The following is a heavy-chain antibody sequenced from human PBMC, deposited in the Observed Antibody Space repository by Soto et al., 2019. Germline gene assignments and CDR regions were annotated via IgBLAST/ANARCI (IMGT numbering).Heavy chain of an antibody. V-gene: IGHV1-18*01. CDR2: ISAYNGNT. CDR1: GYTFTSYG. J-gene: IGHJ3*02. CDR3: ASNNEVLAFDI. D-gene: IGHD3-10*01. Sequence: QVQLVQSGAEVKKPGASVKVSCKASGYTFTSYGISWVRQAPGQGLEWMGGISAYNGNTNYAQKLQRRVTITTETATNTAYMELRSLRSDDTAVYYCASNNEVLAFDIWGQGTMVTVSS.